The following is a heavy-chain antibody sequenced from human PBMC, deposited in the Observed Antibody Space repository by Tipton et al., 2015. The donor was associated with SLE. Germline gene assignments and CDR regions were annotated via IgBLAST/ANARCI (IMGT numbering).Heavy chain of an antibody. Sequence: TLSLTCTVSGGSISGYYWSWVRQPPGKGLEWIGYTSFSGLTNYNPSVRSRVSTSMDTSKNQFSLQMSSVTAADTALYYCARHKLGFSWSYFDSWGQGTLVTVSS. V-gene: IGHV4-59*08. CDR3: ARHKLGFSWSYFDS. J-gene: IGHJ4*02. CDR1: GGSISGYY. D-gene: IGHD3-3*01. CDR2: TSFSGLT.